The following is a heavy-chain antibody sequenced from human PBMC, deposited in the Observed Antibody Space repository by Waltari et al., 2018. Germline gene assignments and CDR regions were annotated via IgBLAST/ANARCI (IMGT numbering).Heavy chain of an antibody. Sequence: EVQLLESGGGLVQPGGSLRLSCAASGFTFSSCAMSWVRQAPGKGLEWVANIKQDGSEKYYVDSVKGRFTISRDNAKNSLYLQMNSLRAEDTAVYYCAREGTTVTTGSFDYWGQGTLVTVSS. CDR3: AREGTTVTTGSFDY. CDR2: IKQDGSEK. CDR1: GFTFSSCA. V-gene: IGHV3-7*01. D-gene: IGHD4-4*01. J-gene: IGHJ4*02.